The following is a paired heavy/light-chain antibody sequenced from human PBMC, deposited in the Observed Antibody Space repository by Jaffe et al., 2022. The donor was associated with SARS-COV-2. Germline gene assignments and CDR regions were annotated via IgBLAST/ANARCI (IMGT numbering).Heavy chain of an antibody. D-gene: IGHD3-22*01. CDR2: IRYRAYGGTA. Sequence: EVQLVESGGAVIQPGRSLRLSCTTSGFNFGDYTMTWYRQAPGKGLEWVGFIRYRAYGGTAEYAASVEGRFIISRDDSKSIAYLQMNSLKIEDTGMYYCTRDRVASGNYGAFWGQGTQVTVSS. CDR1: GFNFGDYT. V-gene: IGHV3-49*03. J-gene: IGHJ4*02. CDR3: TRDRVASGNYGAF.
Light chain of an antibody. J-gene: IGKJ4*01. CDR1: QDIRTY. Sequence: DIQLTQSPSFLSASVGDRVTITCRASQDIRTYLGWYQQKPGKAPNLLIYAASRLQSGVPSRFSGSGSGTEFTLTINSLQPEDFGTYYCQQFNDHPLTFGGGTKVEI. CDR2: AAS. V-gene: IGKV1-9*01. CDR3: QQFNDHPLT.